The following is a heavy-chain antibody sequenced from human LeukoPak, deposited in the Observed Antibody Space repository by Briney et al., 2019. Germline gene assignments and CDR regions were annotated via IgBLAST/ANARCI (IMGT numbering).Heavy chain of an antibody. D-gene: IGHD6-19*01. CDR1: GGSISSYY. CDR2: IYYSGST. CDR3: ARYRAAGHGYYFDY. J-gene: IGHJ4*02. Sequence: PSETLSLTCTVSGGSISSYYWSWIRQPPGKGLEWIGYIYYSGSTNYNPSLKSRVTISVDTSKNQFSLKLSSVTAADTAVYYCARYRAAGHGYYFDYWGQGTLVTVSS. V-gene: IGHV4-59*01.